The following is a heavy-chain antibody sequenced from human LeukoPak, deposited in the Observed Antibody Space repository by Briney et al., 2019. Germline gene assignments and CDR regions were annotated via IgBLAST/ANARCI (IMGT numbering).Heavy chain of an antibody. J-gene: IGHJ5*02. CDR3: ARAGIAVAGTSWFDP. CDR1: GYSFTSYW. V-gene: IGHV5-51*01. Sequence: GGSLKISCKGSGYSFTSYWIGWVRQMPGKGLEWMGIIYPGDSDTRYSPSFQGQVTISADKSISTAYLQWSSLKASDTAMYYCARAGIAVAGTSWFDPWGQGTLVTVSS. D-gene: IGHD6-19*01. CDR2: IYPGDSDT.